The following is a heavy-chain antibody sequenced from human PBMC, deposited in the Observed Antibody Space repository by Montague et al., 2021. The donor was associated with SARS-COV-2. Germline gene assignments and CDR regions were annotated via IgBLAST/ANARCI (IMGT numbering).Heavy chain of an antibody. CDR2: IYYSGST. CDR1: GGSISSSSYY. Sequence: SETLSLTCTVSGGSISSSSYYWGWIRQPPGKGLEWIVRIYYSGSTYSNPSLKSRVTISVDTSKNQFSLKLSSVTAADTAVYYCARQGDQLLLEYWFDPWGQGTLVTVSS. J-gene: IGHJ5*02. D-gene: IGHD2-2*01. CDR3: ARQGDQLLLEYWFDP. V-gene: IGHV4-39*01.